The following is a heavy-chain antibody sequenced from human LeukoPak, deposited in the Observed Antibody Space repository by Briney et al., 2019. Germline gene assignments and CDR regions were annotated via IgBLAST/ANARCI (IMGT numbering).Heavy chain of an antibody. CDR2: IYSAGDS. D-gene: IGHD2-8*02. V-gene: IGHV3-53*01. Sequence: PGGSLRLSCVVSGFGISYNYMSWVRQAPGKGLEWVSVIYSAGDSYYGDAVKGRFIISKDNSKNTVYLQMNRLRPEDTAVYYCASHYCSAGSCYFDGWGQGTLVTVSS. CDR3: ASHYCSAGSCYFDG. CDR1: GFGISYNY. J-gene: IGHJ4*02.